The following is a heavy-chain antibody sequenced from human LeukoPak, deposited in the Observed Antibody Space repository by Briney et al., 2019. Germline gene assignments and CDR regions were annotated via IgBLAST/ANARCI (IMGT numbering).Heavy chain of an antibody. Sequence: GGSLRLSCAASGFAFSIFAIHWVRQAPDKGLEWVAVIAYDGSSKYYADSVKGRFTISRDNSKNTLYLQMNSLRAEDTAVYCCASRSGSYLGSAFDIWGQGTMVTVSS. J-gene: IGHJ3*02. D-gene: IGHD1-26*01. CDR1: GFAFSIFA. CDR2: IAYDGSSK. V-gene: IGHV3-30*03. CDR3: ASRSGSYLGSAFDI.